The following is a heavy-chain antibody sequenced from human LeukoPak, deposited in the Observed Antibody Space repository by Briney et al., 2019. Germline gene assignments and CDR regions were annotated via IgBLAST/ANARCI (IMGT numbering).Heavy chain of an antibody. D-gene: IGHD6-13*01. CDR1: GGSISSYY. Sequence: SETLSLTCTVSGGSISSYYWSWIRQPPGKGLEWIGYIYYSGSTNYNPSLKSRVTISVDTSKNQFSLKLSSVTAADTAVYYCARLLLLDSSSWYETPYFDYWGQGTLVTVSS. CDR3: ARLLLLDSSSWYETPYFDY. CDR2: IYYSGST. V-gene: IGHV4-59*12. J-gene: IGHJ4*02.